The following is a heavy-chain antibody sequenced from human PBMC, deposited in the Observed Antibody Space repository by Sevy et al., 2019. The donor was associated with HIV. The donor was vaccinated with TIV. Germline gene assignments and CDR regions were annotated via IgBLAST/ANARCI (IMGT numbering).Heavy chain of an antibody. Sequence: SETLSLTCTASGGSISSYYWSWIRQPPGKGLEWIGYIYYSGSTNYNPSLKSRVTISVDTSKNQFSLKLGCVTAADTAVYYCARTYYDFWSGYYVDYWGQGTLVTVSS. CDR3: ARTYYDFWSGYYVDY. CDR2: IYYSGST. V-gene: IGHV4-59*01. J-gene: IGHJ4*02. CDR1: GGSISSYY. D-gene: IGHD3-3*01.